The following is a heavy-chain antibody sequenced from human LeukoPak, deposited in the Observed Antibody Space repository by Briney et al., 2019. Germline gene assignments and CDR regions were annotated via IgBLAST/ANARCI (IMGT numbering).Heavy chain of an antibody. V-gene: IGHV3-66*01. CDR2: IYSGGST. J-gene: IGHJ6*02. D-gene: IGHD2-15*01. CDR1: GFTVSGNY. CDR3: ARDHMRQVVVAATPPVYYYGMDV. Sequence: GGSLRLSCAASGFTVSGNYMSWVRQAPGKGLEWVSVIYSGGSTYYADSVKGRFTISRDNSKNTLYLQMNSLRAEDTAVYYCARDHMRQVVVAATPPVYYYGMDVWGQGTTVTVSS.